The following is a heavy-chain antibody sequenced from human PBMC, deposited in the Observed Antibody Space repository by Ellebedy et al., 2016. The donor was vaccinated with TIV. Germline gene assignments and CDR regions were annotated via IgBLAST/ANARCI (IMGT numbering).Heavy chain of an antibody. J-gene: IGHJ4*02. CDR3: VKETSSRWGGDY. Sequence: GESLKISXAASGFTFSSYAMSWVRQAPGKGLEWVSAISDSGDSTYYAESVKGRFTISRDKSKNTLYLQMDSLRAEDTAVYYCVKETSSRWGGDYWGQGTLVTVSP. D-gene: IGHD6-13*01. CDR1: GFTFSSYA. CDR2: ISDSGDST. V-gene: IGHV3-23*01.